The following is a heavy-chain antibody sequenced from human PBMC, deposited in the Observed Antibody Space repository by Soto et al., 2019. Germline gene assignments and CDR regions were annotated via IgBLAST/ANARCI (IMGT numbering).Heavy chain of an antibody. J-gene: IGHJ5*02. V-gene: IGHV1-3*01. Sequence: GASVKVSCKASGHTFSSYAMHWVRQAPGQRLEWMGWINAGNGNTKYSQKFQGRVTITRDTSANTAYMELSSLRSEDTAVYYCARSSGVYDLLAWGQGTLVTVSS. D-gene: IGHD3-9*01. CDR3: ARSSGVYDLLA. CDR1: GHTFSSYA. CDR2: INAGNGNT.